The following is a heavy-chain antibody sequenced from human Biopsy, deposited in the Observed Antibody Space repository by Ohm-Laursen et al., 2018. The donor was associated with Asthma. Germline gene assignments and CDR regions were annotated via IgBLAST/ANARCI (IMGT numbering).Heavy chain of an antibody. CDR1: GFTFSSFG. CDR3: ARVDGVVEAATRLGGMDV. V-gene: IGHV3-30*03. CDR2: ISFDGSNK. J-gene: IGHJ6*02. D-gene: IGHD2-15*01. Sequence: SLRLSCTASGFTFSSFGMHWVRQTPAKGLEWVAVISFDGSNKYYADSVKGRFTISRDNSKNTLYLQMTSLSAEDSAVYYCARVDGVVEAATRLGGMDVWGQGTPVAVSS.